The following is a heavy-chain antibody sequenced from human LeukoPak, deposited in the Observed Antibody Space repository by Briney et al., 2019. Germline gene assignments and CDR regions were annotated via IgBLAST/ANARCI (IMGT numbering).Heavy chain of an antibody. CDR3: ARDQSSSWYWFDP. CDR1: GGSISSGGYS. D-gene: IGHD6-13*01. Sequence: PSGTLSLTCAVPGGSISSGGYSWNWIRQPPGKGLEWIGYIYHSGTTYYNPSLKSRVTISVDRSKNQFSLKLSSVTAADTAVYYCARDQSSSWYWFDPWGQGTLVTVSS. CDR2: IYHSGTT. V-gene: IGHV4-30-2*01. J-gene: IGHJ5*02.